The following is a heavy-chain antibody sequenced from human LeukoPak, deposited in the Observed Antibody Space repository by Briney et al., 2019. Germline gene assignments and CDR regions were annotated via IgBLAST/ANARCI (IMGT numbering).Heavy chain of an antibody. Sequence: GGSLRLSCVASGFTFSSRDWMTWVRQAPGKGLEWVANIKQDGSEKNYVDSVKGRFTISRDNAKNSVYLQMNSLRAEDTAVYYCAELGITMIGGVWGKGTTVTISS. D-gene: IGHD3-10*02. CDR2: IKQDGSEK. CDR1: GFTFSSRDW. J-gene: IGHJ6*04. CDR3: AELGITMIGGV. V-gene: IGHV3-7*01.